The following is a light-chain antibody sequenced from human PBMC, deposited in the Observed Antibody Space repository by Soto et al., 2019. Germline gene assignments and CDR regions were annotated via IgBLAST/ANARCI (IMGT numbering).Light chain of an antibody. V-gene: IGKV3-15*01. CDR2: SAS. CDR3: QQSNNWPRT. J-gene: IGKJ1*01. CDR1: QSVGIK. Sequence: ELLMTQSRATLSGSPGGRPTLSCRASQSVGIKLAWYQQKPGQAPRIIMYSASTRATGIAARFSGGGSGTDGTLTISSLQSEDGSVYYCQQSNNWPRTFGQGTKVDI.